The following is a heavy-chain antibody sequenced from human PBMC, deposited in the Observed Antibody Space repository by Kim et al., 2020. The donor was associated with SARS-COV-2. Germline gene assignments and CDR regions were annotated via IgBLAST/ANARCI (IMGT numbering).Heavy chain of an antibody. D-gene: IGHD3-3*02. CDR2: T. Sequence: TGSAASVKGRFTISRDDSKSSLYLQMNSLKTEDTVVYYCAREISSYGMDVCGQGTTVTVSS. CDR3: AREISSYGMDV. V-gene: IGHV3-72*01. J-gene: IGHJ6*02.